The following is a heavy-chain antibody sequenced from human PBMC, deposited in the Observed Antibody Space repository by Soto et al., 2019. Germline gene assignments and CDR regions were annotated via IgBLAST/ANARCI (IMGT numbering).Heavy chain of an antibody. D-gene: IGHD6-19*01. V-gene: IGHV1-18*01. CDR2: ISVYNGDT. CDR1: GYTFTRYG. CDR3: ARAAAVAGTGYGMDV. J-gene: IGHJ6*02. Sequence: QVQLVQSGAEVKKPGASVKVSCKASGYTFTRYGISWVRQAPGQGLEWMGWISVYNGDTKYAQNLQGRVTMTTDTSXXTGYMDLRSLRSDDTAVHYCARAAAVAGTGYGMDVWGQGTTVTVSS.